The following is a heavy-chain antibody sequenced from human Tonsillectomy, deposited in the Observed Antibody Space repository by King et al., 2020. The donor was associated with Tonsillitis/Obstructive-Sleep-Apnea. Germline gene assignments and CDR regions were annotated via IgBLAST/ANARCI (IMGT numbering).Heavy chain of an antibody. V-gene: IGHV3-21*01. CDR1: GFTFSSYS. CDR2: ISTSSSYI. Sequence: QLVQSGGGLVKPGGSLRLSCAASGFTFSSYSMNWVRQAPVRGLEWVSSISTSSSYIYYADSVKGRFTISRDNAKNSLYLQMNSLRAEDTAVFYCARIKSGALDYWGQGTLVTVSS. D-gene: IGHD1-26*01. CDR3: ARIKSGALDY. J-gene: IGHJ4*02.